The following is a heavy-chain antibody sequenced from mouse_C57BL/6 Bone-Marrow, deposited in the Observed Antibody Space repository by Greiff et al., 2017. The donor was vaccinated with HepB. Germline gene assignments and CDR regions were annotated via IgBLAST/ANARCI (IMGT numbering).Heavy chain of an antibody. Sequence: VQLQQSGAELVMPGASVKLSCKASGYTFTSYWMHWVKQRPGQGLEWIGEIDPSDSYTNYNQKFKGKSTLTVDKSSSTAYMQLSSLTSEDSAVYYCARERAYYYGSSSYFDVWGTGTTVTVSS. CDR1: GYTFTSYW. J-gene: IGHJ1*03. V-gene: IGHV1-69*01. D-gene: IGHD1-1*01. CDR3: ARERAYYYGSSSYFDV. CDR2: IDPSDSYT.